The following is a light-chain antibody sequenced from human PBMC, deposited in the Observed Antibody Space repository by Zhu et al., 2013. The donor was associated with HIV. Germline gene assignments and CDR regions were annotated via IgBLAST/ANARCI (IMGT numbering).Light chain of an antibody. J-gene: IGLJ2*01. CDR3: NSYTSSSTLV. CDR1: SSNIGSNT. V-gene: IGLV1-44*01. CDR2: SNN. Sequence: QSVLTQPPSASGTPGQRVTISCSGSSSNIGSNTVNWYQQLPGTAPKLLIYSNNQRPSGVPDRFSGSKSGTSASLAISGLQSEDEADYYCNSYTSSSTLVFGGGTKVTVL.